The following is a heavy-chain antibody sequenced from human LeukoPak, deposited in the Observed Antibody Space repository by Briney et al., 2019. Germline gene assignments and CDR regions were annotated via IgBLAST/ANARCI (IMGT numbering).Heavy chain of an antibody. V-gene: IGHV3-7*01. CDR1: GFTFNNYW. Sequence: GGSLRLSCAASGFTFNNYWMTWFRQAPGKGLEWVANIKPDGTEIYYVDSVRGRFIVSRDNAENSLYLQINSLRVEDTAVYYCARTPDGADYWGQGTLVTVSS. CDR3: ARTPDGADY. CDR2: IKPDGTEI. D-gene: IGHD3-10*01. J-gene: IGHJ4*02.